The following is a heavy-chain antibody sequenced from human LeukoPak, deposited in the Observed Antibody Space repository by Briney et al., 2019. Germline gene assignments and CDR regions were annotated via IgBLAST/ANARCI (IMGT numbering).Heavy chain of an antibody. Sequence: PGGSLRLSCAASGFTFSSYEMNWVRQAPGKGLEWVSAISGSGATTYSADSVKGRFTISRDNSKNTLYLQMNSLRAEDTAVYYCAKGYSFGCCNYYYMDAWGKGTTVTVSS. D-gene: IGHD5-18*01. V-gene: IGHV3-23*01. CDR1: GFTFSSYE. CDR2: ISGSGATT. J-gene: IGHJ6*03. CDR3: AKGYSFGCCNYYYMDA.